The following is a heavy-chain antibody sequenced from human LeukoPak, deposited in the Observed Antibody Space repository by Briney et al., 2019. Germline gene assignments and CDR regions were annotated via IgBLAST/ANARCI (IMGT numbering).Heavy chain of an antibody. CDR2: IYYSGST. J-gene: IGHJ5*02. Sequence: SETLSLTCTVSGGSISSSSYYWGWIRQPPGKGLEWIGSIYYSGSTYYNPSLKSRVTISVDTSKNQFSLKLSSVTAADTAVYYCASGSVLLWFGDLMVWFDPWGQGTLVTVSS. CDR1: GGSISSSSYY. D-gene: IGHD3-10*01. CDR3: ASGSVLLWFGDLMVWFDP. V-gene: IGHV4-39*07.